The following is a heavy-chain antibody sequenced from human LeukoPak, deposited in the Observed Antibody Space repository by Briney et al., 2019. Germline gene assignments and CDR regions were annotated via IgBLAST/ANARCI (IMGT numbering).Heavy chain of an antibody. J-gene: IGHJ5*02. CDR2: ISGSGGST. CDR1: GFTFSSYA. D-gene: IGHD4-17*01. CDR3: AKATTPIDYGDHGWFDP. V-gene: IGHV3-23*01. Sequence: GGSLRLSCEASGFTFSSYAMSWVRQAPGKGLEWVSGISGSGGSTYYADSVKGRFTISRDNSKNTLYLQMNSLRAEDTAVYYCAKATTPIDYGDHGWFDPWGQGTLVTVSS.